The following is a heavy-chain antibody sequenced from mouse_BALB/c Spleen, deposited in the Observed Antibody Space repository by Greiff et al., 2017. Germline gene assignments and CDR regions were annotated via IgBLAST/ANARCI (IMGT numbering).Heavy chain of an antibody. J-gene: IGHJ4*01. CDR3: ARQNGNFYAMDY. CDR1: GFTFSSYT. D-gene: IGHD2-1*01. V-gene: IGHV5-12-2*01. CDR2: ISNGGGST. Sequence: EVQVVESGGGLVQPGGSLKLSCAASGFTFSSYTMSWVRQTPEKRLEWVAYISNGGGSTYYPDTVKGRFTISRDNAKNTLYLQMSSLKSEDTAMYYCARQNGNFYAMDYWGQGTSVTVSS.